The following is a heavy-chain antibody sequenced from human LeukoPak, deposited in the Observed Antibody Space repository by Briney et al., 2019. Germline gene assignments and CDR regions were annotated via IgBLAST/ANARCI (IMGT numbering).Heavy chain of an antibody. CDR2: ISGYNGNT. V-gene: IGHV1-18*01. CDR3: ARDRFYSSVSRALDV. Sequence: ASVKVSCKASGYTFTNYVIAWVRQAPGQGLEWMGWISGYNGNTNHAQKYQDRVTMTTATSTSTAYMELGSLRSDDTAVYYCARDRFYSSVSRALDVWGQGTMVIVSS. J-gene: IGHJ3*01. CDR1: GYTFTNYV. D-gene: IGHD6-25*01.